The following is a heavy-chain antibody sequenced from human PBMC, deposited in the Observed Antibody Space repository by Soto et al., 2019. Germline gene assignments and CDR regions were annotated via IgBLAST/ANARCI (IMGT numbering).Heavy chain of an antibody. Sequence: EVQLVESGGGLVQPGASLRLSCAASGFTFSGYWMSWVRQAPGKGLEWVANIKQDGSEKYYVDSVKGRFTISRDNAKTSLYLQMNSTRAEDTAVYYCARDHNWGGGFWSGYESDYFDYWGQGTLVTVSS. D-gene: IGHD3-3*01. CDR2: IKQDGSEK. CDR1: GFTFSGYW. J-gene: IGHJ4*02. CDR3: ARDHNWGGGFWSGYESDYFDY. V-gene: IGHV3-7*01.